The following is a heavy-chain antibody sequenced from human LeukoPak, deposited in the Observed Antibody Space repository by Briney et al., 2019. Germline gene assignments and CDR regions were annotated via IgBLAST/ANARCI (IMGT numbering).Heavy chain of an antibody. V-gene: IGHV3-30*02. D-gene: IGHD3-16*01. Sequence: GGSLRLSCAASGFTFSSYGMHWVRQAPGKGLEWVAFIRYDGSNKYYADSVKGRFTISRDNSKNTLYLQMNSLRAEDTAVYYCAKVHGGPWGNYFDYWGQGTLVTVSS. CDR2: IRYDGSNK. CDR1: GFTFSSYG. J-gene: IGHJ4*02. CDR3: AKVHGGPWGNYFDY.